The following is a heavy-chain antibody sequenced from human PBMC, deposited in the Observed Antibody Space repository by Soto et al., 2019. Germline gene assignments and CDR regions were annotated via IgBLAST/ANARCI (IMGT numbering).Heavy chain of an antibody. CDR1: GFTFSSYA. Sequence: GGSLRLSCAASGFTFSSYAMHWVRQAPGKGLEWVAVISYDGSNKYYADSVKGRFTISRDNSKNTLYLQMNSLRAEDTAVYYCARDGGLLWFGEPTQNWFDPWGQGTLVTSPQ. CDR2: ISYDGSNK. D-gene: IGHD3-10*01. J-gene: IGHJ5*02. V-gene: IGHV3-30-3*01. CDR3: ARDGGLLWFGEPTQNWFDP.